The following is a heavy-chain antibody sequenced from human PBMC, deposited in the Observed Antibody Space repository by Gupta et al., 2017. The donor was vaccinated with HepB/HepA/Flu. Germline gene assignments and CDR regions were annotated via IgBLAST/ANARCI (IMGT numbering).Heavy chain of an antibody. J-gene: IGHJ6*02. Sequence: QVQLVESGGGVVQPGRSLRLPCAASGFTFSSYAMHWVRQAPGKGLEWVAVISHDGRNKYYVDSVKGRFTISRDNSKNTLYVQMDSLRAEDTAVFYCARDYMWANNYYNVLDVWGQGTTVIVSS. V-gene: IGHV3-30*04. D-gene: IGHD1-26*01. CDR3: ARDYMWANNYYNVLDV. CDR2: ISHDGRNK. CDR1: GFTFSSYA.